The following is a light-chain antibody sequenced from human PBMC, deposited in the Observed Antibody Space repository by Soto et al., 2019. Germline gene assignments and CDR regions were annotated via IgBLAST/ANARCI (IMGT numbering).Light chain of an antibody. V-gene: IGKV3-11*01. J-gene: IGKJ3*01. CDR3: QQRSNI. CDR2: DAS. Sequence: EILLRQSPATLSLSPGDTATLSCRASETTSGYLAWYQQKPGQAPRLLIYDASNRATGIPARFSGSGSGTDFTLTISSLEPEDFAVYYCQQRSNIFGPGTKVDIK. CDR1: ETTSGY.